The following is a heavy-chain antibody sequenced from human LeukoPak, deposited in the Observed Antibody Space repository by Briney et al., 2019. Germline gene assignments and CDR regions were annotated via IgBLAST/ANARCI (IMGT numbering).Heavy chain of an antibody. V-gene: IGHV4-39*07. CDR2: IYYSGST. CDR3: ARVGLWEEMATLHY. Sequence: PSETLSLTCTVSGGSHSSSSYYWGWIRQPPGKGLEWIGSIYYSGSTYYNPSLKSRVTISVDKSKNHFSLKLSSVTAADTAVYYCARVGLWEEMATLHYWGQGTLVTVSS. CDR1: GGSHSSSSYY. J-gene: IGHJ4*02. D-gene: IGHD5-24*01.